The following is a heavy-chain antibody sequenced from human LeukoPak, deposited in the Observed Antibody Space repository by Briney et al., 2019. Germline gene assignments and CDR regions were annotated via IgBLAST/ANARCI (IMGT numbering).Heavy chain of an antibody. Sequence: ASVKVSCKASGGTFSSYAISWVRQAPGQGLEWMGGIIPIFGTANYAQKFQGRVTITADESTSTAYMELSSLRSEDTAVYYCAGRPAVAGTSGVEDAFDIWGQGTMVTVSS. CDR1: GGTFSSYA. J-gene: IGHJ3*02. V-gene: IGHV1-69*13. CDR3: AGRPAVAGTSGVEDAFDI. D-gene: IGHD6-19*01. CDR2: IIPIFGTA.